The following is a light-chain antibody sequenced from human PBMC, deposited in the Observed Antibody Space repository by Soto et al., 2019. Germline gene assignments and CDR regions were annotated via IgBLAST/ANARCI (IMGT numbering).Light chain of an antibody. CDR3: QQYHNWPRT. Sequence: EIVLTQSPATLSVSLGEGATLSCRASQSLSNNFAWYQQKPGQAPRLLIYGASTRATGIPARFSGSGSGTEFTLTISSLQSEDFAVYYCQQYHNWPRTFGQGTKVDIK. V-gene: IGKV3-15*01. J-gene: IGKJ1*01. CDR1: QSLSNN. CDR2: GAS.